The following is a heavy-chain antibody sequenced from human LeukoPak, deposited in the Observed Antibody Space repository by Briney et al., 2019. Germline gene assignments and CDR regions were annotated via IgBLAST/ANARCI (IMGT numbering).Heavy chain of an antibody. V-gene: IGHV3-49*03. CDR1: GFTFGDYA. D-gene: IGHD2-15*01. J-gene: IGHJ5*02. CDR3: TREASCSGGSCKFDP. Sequence: GGSLRLSCTASGFTFGDYAMSWFRQAPGKGLEWVGFIRSKAYGGTTEYAASVKGRLTISRGDSKSIAYLQMNSLKTEDTAVYYCTREASCSGGSCKFDPWGQGTLVTVSS. CDR2: IRSKAYGGTT.